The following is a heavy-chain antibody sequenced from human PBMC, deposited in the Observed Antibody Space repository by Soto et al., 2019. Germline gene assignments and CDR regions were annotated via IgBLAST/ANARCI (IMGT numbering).Heavy chain of an antibody. D-gene: IGHD2-2*02. Sequence: GGSLRLSCAASGFTFSGYGMHWVRQAPGKGLEWVAVISYDGSNKYYADSVKGRFTISRDNSKNTLYLQMNSLRAEDTAVYYCAKARYRAPDYWGQGTLVTVSS. CDR2: ISYDGSNK. V-gene: IGHV3-30*18. CDR1: GFTFSGYG. J-gene: IGHJ4*02. CDR3: AKARYRAPDY.